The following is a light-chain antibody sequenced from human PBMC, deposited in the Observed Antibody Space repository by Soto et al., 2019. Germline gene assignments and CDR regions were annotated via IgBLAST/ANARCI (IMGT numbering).Light chain of an antibody. J-gene: IGKJ1*01. CDR1: QSVSGSY. V-gene: IGKV3-20*01. CDR3: QQYGSSRT. CDR2: GAS. Sequence: EIVLTQSPGTLSLSPGERATLSCRASQSVSGSYLAWYQQKPGQAPRLLIYGASIRATGIPDRISGSGSGTDFTLTISRLEPEGFAVYYCQQYGSSRTFGQGTKVEIK.